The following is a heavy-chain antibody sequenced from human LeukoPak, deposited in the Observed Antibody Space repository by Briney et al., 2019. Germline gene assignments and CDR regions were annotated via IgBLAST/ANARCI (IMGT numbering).Heavy chain of an antibody. CDR1: GYTFTSYD. D-gene: IGHD2-2*01. Sequence: GASVKVSCKASGYTFTSYDINWVRQATGQGLEWMGWMNPNSGNTGYAQKFQGRVTMTRNTSISTAYMELSSLRSEDTAVYYCARSDCSSTSCQFDHWGQGTLVTVSS. J-gene: IGHJ4*02. V-gene: IGHV1-8*01. CDR3: ARSDCSSTSCQFDH. CDR2: MNPNSGNT.